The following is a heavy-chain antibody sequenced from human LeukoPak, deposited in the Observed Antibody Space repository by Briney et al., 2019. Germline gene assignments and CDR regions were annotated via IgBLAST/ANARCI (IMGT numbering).Heavy chain of an antibody. CDR3: AKSSCSSTSCYESDY. CDR2: ISGSGGST. Sequence: GSLRLSCAASGFTFSSYAMSWVRQAPGKGLEWVSAISGSGGSTYYADSVKGRFTISRGNSKNTLYLQMNSLRAEDTAVYYCAKSSCSSTSCYESDYWGQGTLVTVSS. D-gene: IGHD2-2*01. J-gene: IGHJ4*02. CDR1: GFTFSSYA. V-gene: IGHV3-23*01.